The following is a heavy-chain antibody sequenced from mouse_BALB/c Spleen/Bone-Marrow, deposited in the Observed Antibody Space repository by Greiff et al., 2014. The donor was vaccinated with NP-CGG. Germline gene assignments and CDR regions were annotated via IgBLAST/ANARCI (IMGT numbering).Heavy chain of an antibody. D-gene: IGHD1-1*01. Sequence: DLVKPGASVKLSCKASGYTFTSYWISWIKQRPGQGLEWIGRIAPGSGSTYYNEMLKGKATLTVDTSSSTAYIQLSSLSSEDSAVYFCARFPLYYGSSFYYFDYWGQGTTLTVSS. CDR3: ARFPLYYGSSFYYFDY. J-gene: IGHJ2*01. CDR1: GYTFTSYW. V-gene: IGHV1S41*01. CDR2: IAPGSGST.